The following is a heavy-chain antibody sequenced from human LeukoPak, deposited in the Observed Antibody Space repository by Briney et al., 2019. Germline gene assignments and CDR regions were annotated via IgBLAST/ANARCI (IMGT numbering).Heavy chain of an antibody. CDR3: ARDISPEKGQQLAN. CDR1: GFTFSRFW. J-gene: IGHJ4*01. V-gene: IGHV3-7*04. Sequence: GGSLRLSCAASGFTFSRFWTSWVRQAPGKGLEYVANIKEDGSEKYYVDSVKGRFTISRDNAKNSLSLQMSSLRVEDTAVYYCARDISPEKGQQLANWGQGTQVTVSS. D-gene: IGHD6-13*01. CDR2: IKEDGSEK.